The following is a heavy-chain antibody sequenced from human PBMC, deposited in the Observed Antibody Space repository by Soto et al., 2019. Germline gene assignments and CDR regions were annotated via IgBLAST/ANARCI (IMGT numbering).Heavy chain of an antibody. Sequence: SETLSLTCAVYGGSFSGYYWSWIRQPPGKGLEWIGEINHSGSTNYNPSLKSRVTISVDTSKNQFSLKLSSVTAADTAVYYCARGGIRDGYNSNGMDVWGQGTTVTVSS. D-gene: IGHD5-12*01. CDR2: INHSGST. CDR3: ARGGIRDGYNSNGMDV. V-gene: IGHV4-34*01. J-gene: IGHJ6*02. CDR1: GGSFSGYY.